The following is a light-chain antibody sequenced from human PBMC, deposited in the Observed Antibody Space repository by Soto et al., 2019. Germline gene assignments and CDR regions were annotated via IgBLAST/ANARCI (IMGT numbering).Light chain of an antibody. CDR1: QSFGSGF. CDR3: QQYHSSPRT. V-gene: IGKV3-20*01. CDR2: GAS. J-gene: IGKJ1*01. Sequence: EIVLTQSLGTLSSSPGERATLSCRASQSFGSGFLAWYQQKPGQAPRLVIYGASSRATGIPDRFSGSGSGTDFTLTISRLEPEDFAVYYCQQYHSSPRTFGQGTKVDIK.